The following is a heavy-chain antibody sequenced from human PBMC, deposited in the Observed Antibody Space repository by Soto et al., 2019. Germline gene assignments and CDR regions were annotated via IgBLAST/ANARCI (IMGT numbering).Heavy chain of an antibody. Sequence: SETLSLTCTVSGGSISSYYWSWIRQPPGKGLEWIGYIYYSGSTNYNPSLKSRVTISVDTSKNQFSLKLSSVTAADTAVYYCARIPTRRNSYDSSGYYYSYFDYWGQGTLVTVSS. V-gene: IGHV4-59*01. D-gene: IGHD3-22*01. J-gene: IGHJ4*02. CDR2: IYYSGST. CDR1: GGSISSYY. CDR3: ARIPTRRNSYDSSGYYYSYFDY.